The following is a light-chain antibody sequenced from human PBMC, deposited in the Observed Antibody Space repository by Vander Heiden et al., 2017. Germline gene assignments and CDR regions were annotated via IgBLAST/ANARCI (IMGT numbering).Light chain of an antibody. Sequence: DIQMTQSPSTLSASVGDRVTITCRASQSISSWLAWYQQKPGKAPKLLIYKASSLESGVPSRFSGSGSGTEFTLTISSLQPDDFATYYCQQYRAVGQGTKVEIK. V-gene: IGKV1-5*03. J-gene: IGKJ1*01. CDR3: QQYRA. CDR2: KAS. CDR1: QSISSW.